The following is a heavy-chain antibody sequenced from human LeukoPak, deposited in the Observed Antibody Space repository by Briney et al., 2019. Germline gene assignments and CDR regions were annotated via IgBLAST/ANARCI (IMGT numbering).Heavy chain of an antibody. J-gene: IGHJ6*04. D-gene: IGHD3-10*01. Sequence: ASVKVSFKSSGYTFTGYYMHWVRQAPGQGLELMRLINPNSGGTNYAQKFQGWVTMTRDTSISTAYMDLSRLRSDDTAVYYCARERYYYGSGSYRYYYYGTDVWGKGTTVTVSS. CDR1: GYTFTGYY. V-gene: IGHV1-2*04. CDR2: INPNSGGT. CDR3: ARERYYYGSGSYRYYYYGTDV.